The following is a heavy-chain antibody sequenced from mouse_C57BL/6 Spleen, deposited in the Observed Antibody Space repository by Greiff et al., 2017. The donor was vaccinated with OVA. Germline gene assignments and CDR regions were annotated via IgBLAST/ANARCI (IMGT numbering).Heavy chain of an antibody. CDR2: INPNNGGT. CDR1: GYTFTDYN. D-gene: IGHD2-10*01. CDR3: ARLEYPTRYYYAMDY. J-gene: IGHJ4*01. Sequence: VQLQQSGPELVKPGASVKIPCKASGYTFTDYNMDWVKQSHGKSLEWIGDINPNNGGTIYNQKFKGKATLTVDKSSSTAYMELRSLTSEDTAVYYCARLEYPTRYYYAMDYWGQGTSVTVSS. V-gene: IGHV1-18*01.